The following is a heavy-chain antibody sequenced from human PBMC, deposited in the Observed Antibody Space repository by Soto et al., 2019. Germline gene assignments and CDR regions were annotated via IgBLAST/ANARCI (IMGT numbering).Heavy chain of an antibody. V-gene: IGHV3-23*01. CDR3: AKVGYYDSSGTSYYFDC. Sequence: EVQLLESGGALVQPGASLRLSCAASGFSFSSYDMNWVRQGPGKGLEWVSSMSGSGTHTNYADSVKGRFTISRDNSKNTRYLHMNSLRAEDTAVYYCAKVGYYDSSGTSYYFDCWGKGTLVTVCS. D-gene: IGHD3-22*01. CDR2: MSGSGTHT. J-gene: IGHJ4*02. CDR1: GFSFSSYD.